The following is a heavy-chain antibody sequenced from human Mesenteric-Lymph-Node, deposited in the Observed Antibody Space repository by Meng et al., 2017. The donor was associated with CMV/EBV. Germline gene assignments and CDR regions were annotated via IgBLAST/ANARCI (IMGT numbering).Heavy chain of an antibody. Sequence: ASGNPHACYVLHLFRQVPGRCPYLLGCIITGAGETEYSQTFQGRVCISIDTSCNIAYMELRRLRLEVTAVYYCASVVVHPYNHFTFWGQGALVTVSS. V-gene: IGHV1-3*04. J-gene: IGHJ4*02. CDR3: ASVVVHPYNHFTF. CDR1: GNPHACYV. CDR2: IITGAGET. D-gene: IGHD2-21*01.